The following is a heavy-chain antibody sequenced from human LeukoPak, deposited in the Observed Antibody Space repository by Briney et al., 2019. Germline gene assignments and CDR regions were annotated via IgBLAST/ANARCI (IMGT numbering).Heavy chain of an antibody. CDR1: GFTLSSYA. Sequence: GGSLRLSCAASGFTLSSYAMNWVRQAPGKGLEWVSYISSSGSTIYYADSVKGRFTISRDNAKKSLYLQMNSLRAEDTAVYYCARDGSGRVPEMSAPDYWGQGTLVTVSS. D-gene: IGHD3-10*01. V-gene: IGHV3-48*01. CDR3: ARDGSGRVPEMSAPDY. J-gene: IGHJ4*02. CDR2: ISSSGSTI.